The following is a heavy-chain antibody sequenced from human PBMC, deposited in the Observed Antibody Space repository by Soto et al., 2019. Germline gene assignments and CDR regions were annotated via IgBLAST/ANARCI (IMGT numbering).Heavy chain of an antibody. CDR1: GYTFTGYY. V-gene: IGHV1-2*02. CDR2: INPNSGGT. J-gene: IGHJ4*02. Sequence: ASVKVSCKASGYTFTGYYMHWVRQAPGQGLEWMGWINPNSGGTNYAQKFQGRVTMTRDTSISTAYMELSRLRSDDTAVYYCARDTLSTVTLPHRGQGTLVTVSS. CDR3: ARDTLSTVTLPH. D-gene: IGHD4-17*01.